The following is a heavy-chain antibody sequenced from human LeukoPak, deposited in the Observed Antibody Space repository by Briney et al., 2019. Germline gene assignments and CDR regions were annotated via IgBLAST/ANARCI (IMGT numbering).Heavy chain of an antibody. V-gene: IGHV4-39*01. CDR3: ARQFKWVVAAMPVGY. J-gene: IGHJ4*02. Sequence: SETLSLTCTVSGGSISSSSYYWGWIRQPPGKGLEWIGRIYYSGSTYYNPSLKSRVTISVDTSKNQFSLKLSSVTAADTAVYYCARQFKWVVAAMPVGYWGQGTLVTVSS. CDR1: GGSISSSSYY. D-gene: IGHD2-15*01. CDR2: IYYSGST.